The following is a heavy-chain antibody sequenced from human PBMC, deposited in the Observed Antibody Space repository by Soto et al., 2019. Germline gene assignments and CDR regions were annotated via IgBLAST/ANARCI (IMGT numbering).Heavy chain of an antibody. CDR1: GFTFSSYA. D-gene: IGHD1-26*01. CDR3: ARDGNRLGMDV. V-gene: IGHV3-30-3*01. Sequence: GGSLRLSCAASGFTFSSYAMHWVRQAPGKGLEWVAVISYDGSNKYYADSVKGRFTISRDNSKNTLYLQMNSLRAEDTAVYYCARDGNRLGMDVWGQGTTVTVSS. CDR2: ISYDGSNK. J-gene: IGHJ6*02.